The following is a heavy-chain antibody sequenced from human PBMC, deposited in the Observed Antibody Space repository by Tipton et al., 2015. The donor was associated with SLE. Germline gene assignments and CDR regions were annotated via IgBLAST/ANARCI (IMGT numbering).Heavy chain of an antibody. CDR3: ARVRAMVVTWFDY. V-gene: IGHV4-39*07. CDR1: GGSLSSSSYY. J-gene: IGHJ4*02. D-gene: IGHD4-23*01. CDR2: IYYSGST. Sequence: TLSLTCTVSGGSLSSSSYYWGWIRQPPGKGLEWIGSIYYSGSTHYNPSLKSRVTISVDTSKNQFSLKLSSVTAADTAVYYCARVRAMVVTWFDYWGQGTLVTVSS.